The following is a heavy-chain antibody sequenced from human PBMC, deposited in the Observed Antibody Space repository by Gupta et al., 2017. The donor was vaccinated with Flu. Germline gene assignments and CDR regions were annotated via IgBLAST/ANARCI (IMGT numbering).Heavy chain of an antibody. J-gene: IGHJ5*02. CDR2: ISGSGGST. D-gene: IGHD3-3*01. V-gene: IGHV3-23*01. Sequence: EVQLLESGGGLVQPGGSLRLSCAASGFTFSSYARSWVRQAPGKGLEWVSAISGSGGSTYYADSVKGRFTIPRDNSKNTLYLQMNSLRAEDTAVYYCAKEVRYYDFWRERAQDNWFDPWGQVTLVTVYS. CDR3: AKEVRYYDFWRERAQDNWFDP. CDR1: GFTFSSYA.